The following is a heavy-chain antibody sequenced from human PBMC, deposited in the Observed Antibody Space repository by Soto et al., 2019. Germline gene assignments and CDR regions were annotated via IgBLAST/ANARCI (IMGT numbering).Heavy chain of an antibody. J-gene: IGHJ6*02. CDR1: SASISSSSST. Sequence: QLQLQESGPGLVKPSETLSLTCTVSSASISSSSSTWGWIRQPPGKGLEWIGSIYYSGTTYYNPSLNSRVTVSVATSKNQVTVKVTAVTAAETDVYYCARHHGYCISSSRRGHYAMDVWGQGTTVTVSS. CDR3: ARHHGYCISSSRRGHYAMDV. D-gene: IGHD2-2*01. CDR2: IYYSGTT. V-gene: IGHV4-39*01.